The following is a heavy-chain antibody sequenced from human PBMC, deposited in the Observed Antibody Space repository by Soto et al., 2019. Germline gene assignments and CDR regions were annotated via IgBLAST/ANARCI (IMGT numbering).Heavy chain of an antibody. Sequence: LSLTCTVSGGSIGSYYWSWIRQPPGKGLEWIGYIYESGSTNSNPSLQSRVTISVDTSKNQFYLNLSPVTAADTATYYCARARITLVREIIKYNMDIWGQGTTVTVSS. V-gene: IGHV4-59*01. CDR2: IYESGST. D-gene: IGHD3-10*01. J-gene: IGHJ6*02. CDR1: GGSIGSYY. CDR3: ARARITLVREIIKYNMDI.